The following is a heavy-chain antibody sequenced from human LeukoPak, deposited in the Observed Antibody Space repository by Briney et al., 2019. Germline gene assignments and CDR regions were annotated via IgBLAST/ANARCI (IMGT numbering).Heavy chain of an antibody. V-gene: IGHV4-4*07. CDR3: ARGQSGSDHWFDP. CDR2: ILSTGST. D-gene: IGHD3-10*01. J-gene: IGHJ5*02. CDR1: GGSVSSYS. Sequence: SETLSLTCTVSGGSVSSYSWSWIRQPAGKGLEWIGRILSTGSTNYNPSLKSPGTMSVDRSKNQFSLKVTSVTAADTAVYYCARGQSGSDHWFDPWGQGTLVTVSS.